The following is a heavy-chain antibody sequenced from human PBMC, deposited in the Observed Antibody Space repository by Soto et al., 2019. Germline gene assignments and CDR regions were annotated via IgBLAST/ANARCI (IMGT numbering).Heavy chain of an antibody. CDR1: GGSISSYY. Sequence: QVQLQESGPGLVKLSETLSLTCTVSGGSISSYYWCWIRQPPGKGLEGIGYIYYSGSTNYYPSLKSRVTISLDTSKTQFSLKLSSVTAADTAMYYCAGGRVDIAVAVNWGQGTLVTVSS. CDR2: IYYSGST. J-gene: IGHJ4*02. V-gene: IGHV4-59*01. D-gene: IGHD6-19*01. CDR3: AGGRVDIAVAVN.